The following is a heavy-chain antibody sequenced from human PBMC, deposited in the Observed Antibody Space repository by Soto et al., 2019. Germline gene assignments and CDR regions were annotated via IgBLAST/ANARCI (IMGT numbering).Heavy chain of an antibody. CDR3: ARVRIFSVVPAAIAPSSTPYYYYGMDV. CDR2: TYYRSKWYN. CDR1: GDSVSSNSAA. J-gene: IGHJ6*02. D-gene: IGHD2-2*02. V-gene: IGHV6-1*01. Sequence: SQTLSLTCAISGDSVSSNSAAWNWIRQSPSRGLEWLGRTYYRSKWYNDYAVSVKSRITINPDTSKNQFSLQLNSVTPEDTAVYYCARVRIFSVVPAAIAPSSTPYYYYGMDVWGQGTTVTVSS.